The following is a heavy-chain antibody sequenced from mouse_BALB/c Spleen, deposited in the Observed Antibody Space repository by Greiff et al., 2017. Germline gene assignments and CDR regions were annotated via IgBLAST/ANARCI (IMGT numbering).Heavy chain of an antibody. CDR3: ARRGDYYGSSYGYYAMDY. CDR1: GYTFTSYW. Sequence: QVQLQQSGAELARPGASVKLSCKASGYTFTSYWMQWVKQRPGQGLEWIGAIYPGDGDTRYTQKFKGKATLTADKSSSTAYMQLSSLASEDSAVYYCARRGDYYGSSYGYYAMDYWGQGTSVTVSS. CDR2: IYPGDGDT. V-gene: IGHV1-87*01. D-gene: IGHD1-1*01. J-gene: IGHJ4*01.